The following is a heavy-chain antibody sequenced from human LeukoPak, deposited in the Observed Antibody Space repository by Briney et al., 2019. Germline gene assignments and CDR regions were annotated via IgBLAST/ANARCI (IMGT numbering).Heavy chain of an antibody. CDR1: GGSVSNNNW. Sequence: PSETLSLTCAVSGGSVSNNNWWTWVRQPPGKGLEWVGEIFHSGSTNYNPSLKSQVTISVDKSKNQFSLRLSSVTAADTAVYYCARAVGASEEKKIWGQGILVTVSS. CDR3: ARAVGASEEKKI. D-gene: IGHD1-26*01. J-gene: IGHJ4*02. V-gene: IGHV4-4*02. CDR2: IFHSGST.